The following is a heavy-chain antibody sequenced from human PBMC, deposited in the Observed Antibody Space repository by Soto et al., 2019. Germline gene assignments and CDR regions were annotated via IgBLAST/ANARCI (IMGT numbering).Heavy chain of an antibody. J-gene: IGHJ4*02. CDR3: ARARGIAAAGLYYFDY. V-gene: IGHV4-59*12. Sequence: SETLSLTCTVSGGSISSYYWSWIRQPPGKGLEWIGYIYYSGSTNYNPSLKSRVTISVDRSKNQFSLKLSSVTAADTAVYYCARARGIAAAGLYYFDYWGQGTLVTVSS. D-gene: IGHD6-13*01. CDR1: GGSISSYY. CDR2: IYYSGST.